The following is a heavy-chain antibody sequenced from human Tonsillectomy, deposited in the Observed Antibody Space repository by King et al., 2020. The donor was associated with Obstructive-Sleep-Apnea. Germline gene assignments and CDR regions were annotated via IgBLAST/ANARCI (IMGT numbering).Heavy chain of an antibody. D-gene: IGHD2-15*01. CDR1: GFTFSDYY. V-gene: IGHV3-11*01. CDR3: ARAREFVVVVAAVNY. Sequence: VQLVESGGGLVQPGGSLRLSCAASGFTFSDYYMSWIRQAPGKGLEWVSYISSSGSTIYYADSVKGRFTISRYNAKNALYLQMNSRRAEDTAVYYCARAREFVVVVAAVNYWGQGTLVTVSS. CDR2: ISSSGSTI. J-gene: IGHJ4*02.